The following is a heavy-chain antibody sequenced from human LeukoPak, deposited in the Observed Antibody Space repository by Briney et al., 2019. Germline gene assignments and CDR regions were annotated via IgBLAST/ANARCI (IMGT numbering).Heavy chain of an antibody. D-gene: IGHD2-2*01. Sequence: GGSLRLSCAASGFTFSSYAMTWVRQAPGRGLEWVSIISDSGGHTYYADSVRGRFTISRDNSKNTLYLQMNSLRAEDTALYYCAKKGVVIIGDNWFDSWGQGTLVTVSS. J-gene: IGHJ5*01. V-gene: IGHV3-23*01. CDR1: GFTFSSYA. CDR3: AKKGVVIIGDNWFDS. CDR2: ISDSGGHT.